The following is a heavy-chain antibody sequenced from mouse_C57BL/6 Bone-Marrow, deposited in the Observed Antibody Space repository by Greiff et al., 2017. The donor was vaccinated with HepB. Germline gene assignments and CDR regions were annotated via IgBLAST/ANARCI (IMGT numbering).Heavy chain of an antibody. J-gene: IGHJ2*01. D-gene: IGHD1-1*01. CDR3: AREGLLQKGYFDY. CDR1: AVDFSRYW. Sequence: AAPAVDFSRYWMSWVRRAPGKGLEWIGEINPDSSTINYAPSLKDKFIISRDNAKNTQYLQMSKVRSEDTALYYCAREGLLQKGYFDYWGQGTTLTVSS. V-gene: IGHV4-1*01. CDR2: INPDSSTI.